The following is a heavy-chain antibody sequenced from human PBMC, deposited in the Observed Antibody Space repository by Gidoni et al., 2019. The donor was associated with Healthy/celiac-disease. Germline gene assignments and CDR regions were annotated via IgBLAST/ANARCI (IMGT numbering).Heavy chain of an antibody. Sequence: EVQLVESGGGLVKPGGSLRLSCAASGFTFSTAWMSWVRQAPGKGLEWVGRIKSKTDGGTTDYAAPVKGRFTISRDDSKNTLYLQMNSLKTEDTAVYYCTTDLEILAVAGYDYWGQGTLVTVSS. CDR1: GFTFSTAW. D-gene: IGHD6-19*01. CDR3: TTDLEILAVAGYDY. J-gene: IGHJ4*02. V-gene: IGHV3-15*01. CDR2: IKSKTDGGTT.